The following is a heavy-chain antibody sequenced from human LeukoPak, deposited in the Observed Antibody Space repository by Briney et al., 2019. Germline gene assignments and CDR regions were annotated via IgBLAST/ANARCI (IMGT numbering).Heavy chain of an antibody. CDR2: INHSGST. J-gene: IGHJ4*02. V-gene: IGHV4-34*01. Sequence: PSETLSLTCAVYGGSFSGYYWSWIRQPPGKGLEWIGEINHSGSTNYNPSLKSRVTISVDTSKNQSSLKLSSVTAADTAVYYCARAESGSYFAYWGQGTLVTVSS. CDR1: GGSFSGYY. D-gene: IGHD1-26*01. CDR3: ARAESGSYFAY.